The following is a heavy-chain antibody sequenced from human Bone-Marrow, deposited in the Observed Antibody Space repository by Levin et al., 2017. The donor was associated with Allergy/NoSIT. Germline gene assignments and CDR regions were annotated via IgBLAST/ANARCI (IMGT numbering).Heavy chain of an antibody. Sequence: EASVKVSCAASGFTFSSYSMKWVRQAPGKGLEWVSYISSSSSTMYYADSVKGRFTISRDNAKNSLYLQMNSLRAEDTAVYYCARDPCSSTTCYIDYWGQGTLVTVSS. J-gene: IGHJ4*02. V-gene: IGHV3-48*01. CDR2: ISSSSSTM. D-gene: IGHD2-2*01. CDR1: GFTFSSYS. CDR3: ARDPCSSTTCYIDY.